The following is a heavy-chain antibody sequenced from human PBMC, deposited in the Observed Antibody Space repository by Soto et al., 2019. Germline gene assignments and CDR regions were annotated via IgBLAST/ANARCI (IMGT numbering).Heavy chain of an antibody. CDR2: IIPIFGTA. CDR1: GGTFSSYA. Sequence: QVQLVQSGAEVKKPGSSVKVSCKASGGTFSSYAISWVRQAPGQGLEWMGGIIPIFGTANYAQKIQGRVTITADESTSTAYMELSSLRSEDRAVYYCASTDIVVVPAAYYYYGMDVWGQGTTVTVSS. V-gene: IGHV1-69*01. CDR3: ASTDIVVVPAAYYYYGMDV. D-gene: IGHD2-2*01. J-gene: IGHJ6*02.